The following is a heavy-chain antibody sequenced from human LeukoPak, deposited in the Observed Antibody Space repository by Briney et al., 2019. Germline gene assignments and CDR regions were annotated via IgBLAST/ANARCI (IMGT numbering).Heavy chain of an antibody. D-gene: IGHD1-26*01. V-gene: IGHV3-74*01. CDR1: GFTLSKSW. CDR2: IKRDETVI. CDR3: ARGPDHGGSYYHD. J-gene: IGHJ4*02. Sequence: GGSLRLSCVASGFTLSKSWMYWIRQAPGKGPAWVSRIKRDETVIEYADSVKGRFTISRDNAKNTLFLQMNSLRVEDTAIYYCARGPDHGGSYYHDWGQGTPVTVSS.